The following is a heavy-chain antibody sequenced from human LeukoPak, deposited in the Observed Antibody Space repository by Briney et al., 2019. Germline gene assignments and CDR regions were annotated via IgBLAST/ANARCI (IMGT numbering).Heavy chain of an antibody. V-gene: IGHV3-7*01. J-gene: IGHJ3*02. CDR3: ARQPSSRDAFDI. CDR1: GFIFTDYW. Sequence: GGSLRLSCAASGFIFTDYWMYWVRQAPGRGLAWVANIKEDGSEKNYVDSVKGRFTISRDNAKNSLYLQMNSLRAEDTAVYYCARQPSSRDAFDIWGQGTMVTVSS. CDR2: IKEDGSEK. D-gene: IGHD6-13*01.